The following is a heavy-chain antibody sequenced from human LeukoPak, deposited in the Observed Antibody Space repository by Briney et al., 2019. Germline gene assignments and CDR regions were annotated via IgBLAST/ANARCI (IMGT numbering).Heavy chain of an antibody. CDR1: GGSFSGYY. D-gene: IGHD2-2*01. J-gene: IGHJ5*02. CDR3: ARQRGYCSGTSCYAWFDP. V-gene: IGHV4-34*01. CDR2: IYYSGSS. Sequence: SETLSLTCAVYGGSFSGYYWGWIRQPPGKGLEWIGSIYYSGSSNYNPSLKSRVTISVDTSKNQFSLKLRSVTAADTAVYYCARQRGYCSGTSCYAWFDPWGQGTLVTV.